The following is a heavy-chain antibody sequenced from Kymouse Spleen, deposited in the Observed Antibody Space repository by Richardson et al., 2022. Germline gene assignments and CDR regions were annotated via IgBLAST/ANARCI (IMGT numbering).Heavy chain of an antibody. CDR3: ARDSSGTYYYYYGMDV. CDR1: GYTFTSYG. Sequence: QVQLVQSGAEVKKPGASVKVSCKASGYTFTSYGISWVRQAPGQGLEWMGWISAYNGNTNYAQKLQGRVTMTTDTSTSTAYMELRSLRSDDTAVYYCARDSSGTYYYYYGMDVWGQGTTVTVSS. V-gene: IGHV1-18*01. J-gene: IGHJ6*02. D-gene: IGHD6-19*01. CDR2: ISAYNGNT.